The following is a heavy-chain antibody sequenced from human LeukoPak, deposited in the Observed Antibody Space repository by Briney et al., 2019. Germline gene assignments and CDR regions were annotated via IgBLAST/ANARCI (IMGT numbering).Heavy chain of an antibody. CDR1: GGTFSSYA. Sequence: GASVKVSCKASGGTFSSYAISWVRQAPGQGLEWMGGIIPIFGTANYAQKFQGRVTITTDESTSTAYMELSSLRPEDTAVYYCARARAESIVVVPAAYDYWGQGTLVTVSS. V-gene: IGHV1-69*05. CDR3: ARARAESIVVVPAAYDY. J-gene: IGHJ4*02. D-gene: IGHD2-2*01. CDR2: IIPIFGTA.